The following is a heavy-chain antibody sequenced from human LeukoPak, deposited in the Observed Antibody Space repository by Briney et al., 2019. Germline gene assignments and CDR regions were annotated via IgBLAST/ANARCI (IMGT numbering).Heavy chain of an antibody. CDR3: ANFNYTFDY. J-gene: IGHJ4*02. CDR2: ISGSGGST. V-gene: IGHV3-23*01. Sequence: GGSLRLSCGVSGFTFSAYGMSWVRQAPGKGLEWVSAISGSGGSTYYADSVKGRFTISRDNSKNTLYLQMNSLRAEDTAVYYCANFNYTFDYWGQGTLVTVSS. CDR1: GFTFSAYG. D-gene: IGHD4-11*01.